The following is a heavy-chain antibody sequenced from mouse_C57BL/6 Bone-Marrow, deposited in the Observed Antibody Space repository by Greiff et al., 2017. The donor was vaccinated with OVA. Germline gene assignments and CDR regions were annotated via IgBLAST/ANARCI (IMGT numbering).Heavy chain of an antibody. Sequence: EVQLVESGAELVRPGASVKLSCTASGFNIKDDYMHWVKQRPEKGLEWIGWIDPENGDTEYASKFKGKATITADTSSNTAYLQLISLTSEDPAVYYCTTFPLTGGLDYWGQGTALTVSA. V-gene: IGHV14-4*01. CDR1: GFNIKDDY. J-gene: IGHJ2*01. CDR2: IDPENGDT. D-gene: IGHD4-1*01. CDR3: TTFPLTGGLDY.